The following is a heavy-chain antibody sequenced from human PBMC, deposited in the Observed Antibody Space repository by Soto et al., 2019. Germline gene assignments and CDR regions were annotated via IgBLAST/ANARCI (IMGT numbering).Heavy chain of an antibody. V-gene: IGHV3-48*02. D-gene: IGHD6-19*01. CDR2: ISSSSSTI. Sequence: GGSLRLSCVASGFTFSSYSMNWVRQAPGKGLEWVSYISSSSSTIYYADSVKGRFTISRDNAKNSLYLQMNSLRDEDTAVYYCAREGRGSGYYYYYGMDVWGQGTTVTVSS. CDR3: AREGRGSGYYYYYGMDV. CDR1: GFTFSSYS. J-gene: IGHJ6*02.